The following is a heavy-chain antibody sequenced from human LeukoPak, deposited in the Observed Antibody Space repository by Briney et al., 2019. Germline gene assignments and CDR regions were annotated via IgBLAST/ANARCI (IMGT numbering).Heavy chain of an antibody. CDR3: AKVGDWNDAYYFDY. CDR2: NSGGSA. Sequence: PGGSLRLSCAASGFTFSNYWMNWVRQAPGKGLEWVSANSGGSAYYADSVKGRFTISRDNSKNTLYLQMNSLRAEDTAVYYCAKVGDWNDAYYFDYWGQGTLVTVSS. CDR1: GFTFSNYW. J-gene: IGHJ4*02. D-gene: IGHD1-1*01. V-gene: IGHV3-23*01.